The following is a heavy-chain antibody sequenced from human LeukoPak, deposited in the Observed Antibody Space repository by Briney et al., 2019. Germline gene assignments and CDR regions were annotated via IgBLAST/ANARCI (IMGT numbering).Heavy chain of an antibody. CDR2: INPSGGST. Sequence: ASVKVSCKASGYTFTSYYMHWVRQAPGQGLEWMGIINPSGGSTSYAQKFQGRVTITADESTSTAYMELSSLGSEDTAVYYCARAQLWFGDPWHYFDYWGQGTLVTVSS. CDR1: GYTFTSYY. V-gene: IGHV1-46*01. CDR3: ARAQLWFGDPWHYFDY. D-gene: IGHD3-10*01. J-gene: IGHJ4*02.